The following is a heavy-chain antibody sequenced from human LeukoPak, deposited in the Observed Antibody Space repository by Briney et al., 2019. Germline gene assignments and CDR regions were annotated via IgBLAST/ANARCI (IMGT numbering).Heavy chain of an antibody. D-gene: IGHD2-2*01. Sequence: ASVKVSCKVSGYTLTEVSIHWVRQAPGKGLEWMGGFDPADGEAIYAQKFQGRVTLTEDTATDTAYMELSSLRSEDTAVYYCATDRYQPLSVLDYWGQGTLVTVSS. J-gene: IGHJ4*02. CDR2: FDPADGEA. V-gene: IGHV1-24*01. CDR1: GYTLTEVS. CDR3: ATDRYQPLSVLDY.